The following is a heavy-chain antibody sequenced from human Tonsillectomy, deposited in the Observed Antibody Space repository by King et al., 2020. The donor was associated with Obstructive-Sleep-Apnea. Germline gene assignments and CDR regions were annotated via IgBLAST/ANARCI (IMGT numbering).Heavy chain of an antibody. Sequence: VQLVEAGGGLVKPGGSLRLSCAASGFTFSSYSMNWVRQAPGKGREWVSSISSSSSYIYYADSVKGRFTISSDNAKNSLFRQMNSLRAEDTAVYYCARDGQPLPDYEILTGYPNLWGQGTLVTVSS. J-gene: IGHJ4*02. CDR1: GFTFSSYS. D-gene: IGHD3-9*01. V-gene: IGHV3-21*01. CDR2: ISSSSSYI. CDR3: ARDGQPLPDYEILTGYPNL.